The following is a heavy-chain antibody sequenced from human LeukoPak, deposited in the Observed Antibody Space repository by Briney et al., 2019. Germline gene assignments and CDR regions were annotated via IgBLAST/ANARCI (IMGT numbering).Heavy chain of an antibody. D-gene: IGHD3-3*01. J-gene: IGHJ6*03. Sequence: GGSLRLSCAASGFTFSSHSMNWVRQAPGKGLEWVSSISSSSSYIYYADSVKGRFTISRDNAKNSLYLQMNSLRAEDTAVYYCARDPPCLGYYDFWSGYCYYMDVWGKGTTVTISS. CDR2: ISSSSSYI. CDR3: ARDPPCLGYYDFWSGYCYYMDV. V-gene: IGHV3-21*01. CDR1: GFTFSSHS.